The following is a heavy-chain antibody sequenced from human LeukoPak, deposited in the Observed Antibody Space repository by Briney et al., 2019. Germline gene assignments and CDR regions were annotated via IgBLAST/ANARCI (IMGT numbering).Heavy chain of an antibody. Sequence: GGSLRLSCSAPGFTFSGSVMHWGRQDLGKGLEYVSAINSKGGTTYSAGSVKGSFTISRDNSTKTLYLQMSSLRAEDTAVYYCVNLLHGYVDDGPWGQGTLVTVSS. CDR3: VNLLHGYVDDGP. D-gene: IGHD5-12*01. CDR2: INSKGGTT. J-gene: IGHJ5*02. V-gene: IGHV3-64D*06. CDR1: GFTFSGSV.